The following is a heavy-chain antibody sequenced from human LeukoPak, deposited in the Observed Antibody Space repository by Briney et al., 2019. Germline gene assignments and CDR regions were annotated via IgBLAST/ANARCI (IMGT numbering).Heavy chain of an antibody. CDR3: ARGGNTIFGVVDY. D-gene: IGHD3-3*01. Sequence: ASVKVSCKASGYTFTGYYMHWVRQAPAQGPEWMGWIYPNSGGTNYAQNFQGRVTITRDTSISTAYMELGRLRSDDPGVYYCARGGNTIFGVVDYWGQGTLVTVSS. J-gene: IGHJ4*02. V-gene: IGHV1-2*02. CDR1: GYTFTGYY. CDR2: IYPNSGGT.